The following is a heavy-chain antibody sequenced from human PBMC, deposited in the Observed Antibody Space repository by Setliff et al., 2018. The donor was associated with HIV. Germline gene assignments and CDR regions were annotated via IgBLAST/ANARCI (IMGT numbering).Heavy chain of an antibody. CDR2: SHTSGNT. CDR3: ARHAIDSGGYYSQFDY. V-gene: IGHV4-4*09. CDR1: GGSISRYY. D-gene: IGHD3-22*01. J-gene: IGHJ4*02. Sequence: TSETLSLTCTVSGGSISRYYWSWIRQPPGKGLEWIGYSHTSGNTNYNPSLKSRVTISVDTSKNQFSLKLSSVTAADTAVYYCARHAIDSGGYYSQFDYWGQGTLVTASS.